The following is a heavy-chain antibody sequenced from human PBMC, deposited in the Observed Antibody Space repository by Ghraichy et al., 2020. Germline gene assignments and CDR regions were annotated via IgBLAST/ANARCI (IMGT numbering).Heavy chain of an antibody. J-gene: IGHJ4*02. CDR3: ARGVPLGYCSSTSCLPFDY. CDR1: GGSFSGYY. D-gene: IGHD2-2*01. CDR2: INHSGST. Sequence: GSLRLSCAVYGGSFSGYYWSWIRQPPGKGLEWIGEINHSGSTNYNPSLKSRVTISVDTSKNQFSLKLSSVTAADTAVYYCARGVPLGYCSSTSCLPFDYWGQGTLVTVSS. V-gene: IGHV4-34*01.